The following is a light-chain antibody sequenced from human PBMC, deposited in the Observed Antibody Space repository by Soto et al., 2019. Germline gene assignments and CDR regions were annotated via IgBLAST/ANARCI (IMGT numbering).Light chain of an antibody. V-gene: IGKV1-39*01. CDR2: AAS. J-gene: IGKJ4*01. CDR3: QQSYSTPRLT. Sequence: DIQMTQSPSSLSASVGDRVTITCRASQSISSYLNWYQHKPGKAPKLLIYAASSLQSGVPSRFSGSGYGTDFTLTISSLQPEDFATYYCQQSYSTPRLTFGGGTKVEIK. CDR1: QSISSY.